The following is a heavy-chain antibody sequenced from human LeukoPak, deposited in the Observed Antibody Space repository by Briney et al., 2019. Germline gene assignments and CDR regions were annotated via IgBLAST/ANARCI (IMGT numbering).Heavy chain of an antibody. V-gene: IGHV4-38-2*02. CDR2: IYHSGST. D-gene: IGHD6-13*01. Sequence: SETLSLTCTVSGYSISSGYYWGWIRQPPGKGLEWIGSIYHSGSTYYNPSLKSRVTISVDTSKNQFSLKLSSVTAADTAVYYCARGSYSSSWHRTFDAFDIWGQGTMVTVSS. CDR1: GYSISSGYY. J-gene: IGHJ3*02. CDR3: ARGSYSSSWHRTFDAFDI.